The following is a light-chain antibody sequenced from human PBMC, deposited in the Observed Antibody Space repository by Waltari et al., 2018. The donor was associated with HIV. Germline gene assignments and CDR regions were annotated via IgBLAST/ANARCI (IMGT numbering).Light chain of an antibody. Sequence: SITISCTGTSSDVGGYNYVSWYQQHPGKAPKLMIYDVSSRPSGVSNRFSGSKSGNTASLTISGLQAEDEADYSCSSYTSSSTLVFGGGTKLTVL. J-gene: IGLJ3*02. CDR1: SSDVGGYNY. CDR3: SSYTSSSTLV. CDR2: DVS. V-gene: IGLV2-14*03.